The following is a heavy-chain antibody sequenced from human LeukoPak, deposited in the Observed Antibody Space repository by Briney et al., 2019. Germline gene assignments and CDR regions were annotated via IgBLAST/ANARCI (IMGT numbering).Heavy chain of an antibody. CDR1: GFTFSSYS. J-gene: IGHJ4*02. CDR3: ARGPYSSNWYVDY. D-gene: IGHD6-13*01. Sequence: GGSLRLSCAASGFTFSSYSMNWVRQAPGKGLEWVSSISGSGGYIYYADSVKGRFTISRDNAKNSLYLQMNSLRAEDTAVYYCARGPYSSNWYVDYWGQGTLVTVAS. V-gene: IGHV3-21*01. CDR2: ISGSGGYI.